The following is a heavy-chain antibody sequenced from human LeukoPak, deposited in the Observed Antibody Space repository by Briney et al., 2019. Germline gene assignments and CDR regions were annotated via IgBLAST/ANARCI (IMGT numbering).Heavy chain of an antibody. Sequence: ASVKVSCKASGYTFTSYGISWVRQAPGQGLEWMGWISAYNGNTNYAQKLQGRVTMTTDTSTSTAYMELRSLRSDDTAVYYCARSRRGLAVAGRGSFDYWGQGTLVTVSS. D-gene: IGHD6-19*01. CDR1: GYTFTSYG. J-gene: IGHJ4*02. CDR2: ISAYNGNT. CDR3: ARSRRGLAVAGRGSFDY. V-gene: IGHV1-18*01.